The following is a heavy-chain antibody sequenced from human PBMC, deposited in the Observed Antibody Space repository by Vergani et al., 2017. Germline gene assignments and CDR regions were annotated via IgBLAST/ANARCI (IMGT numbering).Heavy chain of an antibody. CDR1: GFTFSSYE. CDR3: ARDSVPAAIPATRYYYMDV. CDR2: ISSSGRTI. Sequence: EVQLVESGGGLVQPGGSLRLSCAASGFTFSSYEMNWVRQAPGKGLEWGSYISSSGRTIYYADSVKGRFTISRDNAKNSLYLQMNSLRAEDTAVYYCARDSVPAAIPATRYYYMDVWGKGTTVTVSS. J-gene: IGHJ6*03. V-gene: IGHV3-48*03. D-gene: IGHD2-2*02.